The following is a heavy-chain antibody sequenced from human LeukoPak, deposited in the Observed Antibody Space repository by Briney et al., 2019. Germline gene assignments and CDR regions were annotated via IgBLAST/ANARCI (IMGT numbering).Heavy chain of an antibody. Sequence: ASVKVSCKASGGTFSSYAISWVRQAPGQGLEWMGWISAYNGNTNYAQKLQGRVTMTTDTSTSTAYMELRSLRSDDTAVYYCARAATHCSSTSCYVYYFDYWGQGTLVTVSS. D-gene: IGHD2-2*01. J-gene: IGHJ4*02. V-gene: IGHV1-18*01. CDR1: GGTFSSYA. CDR3: ARAATHCSSTSCYVYYFDY. CDR2: ISAYNGNT.